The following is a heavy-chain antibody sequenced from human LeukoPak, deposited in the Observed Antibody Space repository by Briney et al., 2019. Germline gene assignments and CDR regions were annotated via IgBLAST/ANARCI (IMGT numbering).Heavy chain of an antibody. CDR1: GSSISSYY. CDR3: ASSIRLDAFDI. J-gene: IGHJ3*02. CDR2: IYYSGST. Sequence: SQTLSLTCTVSGSSISSYYWSWIRQPPGKGLEWIGYIYYSGSTNYNPSLKSRVTISVDTSKNQFSLKLSSVAAADTAVYYCASSIRLDAFDIWGQGTMVTVSS. V-gene: IGHV4-59*01.